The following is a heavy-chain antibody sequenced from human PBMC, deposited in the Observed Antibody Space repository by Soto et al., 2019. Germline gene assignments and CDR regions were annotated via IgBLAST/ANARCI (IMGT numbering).Heavy chain of an antibody. CDR3: ARGGGYCSGGSCPTPFDY. CDR1: GFTFSSYS. J-gene: IGHJ4*02. Sequence: EVQLVESGGGLVKPGGSLRLSCAASGFTFSSYSMNWVRQAPGKGLEWVSSISSSSSYIYYADSVKGRFTISRDNAKNSLYLQMNSLRAEDTAVYYCARGGGYCSGGSCPTPFDYWGQGTLVTVSS. CDR2: ISSSSSYI. V-gene: IGHV3-21*01. D-gene: IGHD2-15*01.